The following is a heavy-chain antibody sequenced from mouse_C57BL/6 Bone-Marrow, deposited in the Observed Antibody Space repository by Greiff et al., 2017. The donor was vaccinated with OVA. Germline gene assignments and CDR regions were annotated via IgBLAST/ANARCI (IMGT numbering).Heavy chain of an antibody. CDR1: GFTFSSYA. J-gene: IGHJ1*03. CDR3: ARIPWDVEYFDV. Sequence: EVKVVESGGGLVKPGGSLKLSCAASGFTFSSYAMSWVRQTPEKRLEWVATISDGGSYTYYPDNVKGRFTISRDNAKNNLSLQMSHLMSEDTAMYYCARIPWDVEYFDVWGTGTTVTVSS. V-gene: IGHV5-4*03. CDR2: ISDGGSYT. D-gene: IGHD4-1*01.